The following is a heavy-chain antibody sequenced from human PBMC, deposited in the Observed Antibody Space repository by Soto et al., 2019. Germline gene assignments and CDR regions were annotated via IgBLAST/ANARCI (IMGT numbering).Heavy chain of an antibody. V-gene: IGHV3-30*18. J-gene: IGHJ1*01. CDR3: VKPPAVSVLGSFVY. CDR1: GFVFSSYG. Sequence: PGGSLRLSCATSGFVFSSYGMHWVRQAPGKGLEWVAVISYDGADIYYADSVRGRFTISRDNSKDTLYLHMSSLRPEDTAVYYCVKPPAVSVLGSFVYGGRGTLVTFSS. CDR2: ISYDGADI. D-gene: IGHD2-8*01.